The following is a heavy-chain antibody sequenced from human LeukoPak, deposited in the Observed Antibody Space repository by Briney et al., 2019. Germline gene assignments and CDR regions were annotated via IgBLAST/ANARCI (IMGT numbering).Heavy chain of an antibody. CDR2: INQDGSER. CDR1: GSTFTTNW. V-gene: IGHV3-7*05. J-gene: IGHJ4*02. Sequence: PGGSLRLSCAASGSTFTTNWMTWVRQAPGKGLEWVANINQDGSERYYVDSVKGRFTISRDNAKSSLYLQMNSLRAEDTAVYYCARDFDWGQGTLVTVPS. CDR3: ARDFD.